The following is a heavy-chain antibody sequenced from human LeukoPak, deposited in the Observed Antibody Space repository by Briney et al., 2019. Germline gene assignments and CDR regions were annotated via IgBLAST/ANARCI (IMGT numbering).Heavy chain of an antibody. CDR1: AGSISSYY. D-gene: IGHD6-25*01. V-gene: IGHV4-59*01. Sequence: KPSENLSLNSTVSAGSISSYYWSWIRQPPGQGLEWIGYIYYRGSTKYNPSLKSRVTISVDTSKNQSSLKLSSVTAADTAVYYCARHGTASDYWGQGTLVTVSS. CDR3: ARHGTASDY. J-gene: IGHJ4*02. CDR2: IYYRGST.